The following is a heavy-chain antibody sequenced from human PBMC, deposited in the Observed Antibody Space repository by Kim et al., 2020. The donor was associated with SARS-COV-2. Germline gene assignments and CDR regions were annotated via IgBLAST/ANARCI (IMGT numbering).Heavy chain of an antibody. Sequence: GRFTITRDNSKSTLYLQMNSLRAEDTAVYYCAKDLRVAAAGNYYFDYWGQGTLVTVSS. V-gene: IGHV3-23*01. J-gene: IGHJ4*02. D-gene: IGHD6-13*01. CDR3: AKDLRVAAAGNYYFDY.